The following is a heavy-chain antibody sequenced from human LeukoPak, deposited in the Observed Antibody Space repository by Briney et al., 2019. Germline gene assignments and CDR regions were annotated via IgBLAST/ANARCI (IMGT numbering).Heavy chain of an antibody. J-gene: IGHJ6*03. D-gene: IGHD6-13*01. Sequence: ASVKASCKASGYTFTSYGISWVRQAPGQGLEWMGWISAYNGSTNYAQKLQGRVTMTTDTSTSTAYMELRSLRSDDTAVYYCARGAVAAADPYYYYYYMDVWGKGTTVTVSS. V-gene: IGHV1-18*01. CDR3: ARGAVAAADPYYYYYYMDV. CDR2: ISAYNGST. CDR1: GYTFTSYG.